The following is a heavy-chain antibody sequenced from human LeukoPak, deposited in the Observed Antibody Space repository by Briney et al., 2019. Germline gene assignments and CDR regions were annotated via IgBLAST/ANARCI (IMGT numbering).Heavy chain of an antibody. CDR1: GYTLTELS. D-gene: IGHD5-18*01. J-gene: IGHJ4*02. V-gene: IGHV1-24*01. Sequence: ASVKVSCKVSGYTLTELSMHWVRQAPGKGLEWMGRFDPEDGETIYAQKFQGRVTMTADTSTDTVYMELSSLRSEDTAVYYCARDRSYGSTHDFDYWGQGTLVTVSS. CDR3: ARDRSYGSTHDFDY. CDR2: FDPEDGET.